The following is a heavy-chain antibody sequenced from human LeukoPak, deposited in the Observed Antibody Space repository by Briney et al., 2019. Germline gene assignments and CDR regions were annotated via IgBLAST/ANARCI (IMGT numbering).Heavy chain of an antibody. D-gene: IGHD6-13*01. J-gene: IGHJ1*01. CDR1: GGSFSGYY. CDR3: ARRRAAAAGTAEYFQH. CDR2: INHSGST. Sequence: SETLSLTCAVYGGSFSGYYWSWIRQPPGKGLEWIGEINHSGSTNYNPSLTSRVTISVDTSKNQFSLKLSSVTAADTAVYYCARRRAAAAGTAEYFQHWGQGTLVTVSS. V-gene: IGHV4-34*01.